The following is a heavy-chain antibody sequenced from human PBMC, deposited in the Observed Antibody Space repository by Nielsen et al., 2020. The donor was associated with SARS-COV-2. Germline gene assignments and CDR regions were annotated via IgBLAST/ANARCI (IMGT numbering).Heavy chain of an antibody. CDR3: ARSSNLYSSSWPDY. Sequence: GGSLRLSCAASGFTFSSYGMHWVRQAPGKGLEWVAVIWYDGSNKYYADSVKGRFTISRGNSKNTLYLQMNSLRAEDTAVYYCARSSNLYSSSWPDYWGQGTLVTVSS. V-gene: IGHV3-33*01. J-gene: IGHJ4*02. D-gene: IGHD6-13*01. CDR1: GFTFSSYG. CDR2: IWYDGSNK.